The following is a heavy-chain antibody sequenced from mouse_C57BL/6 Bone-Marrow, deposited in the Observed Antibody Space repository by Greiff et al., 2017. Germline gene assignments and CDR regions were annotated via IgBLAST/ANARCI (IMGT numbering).Heavy chain of an antibody. J-gene: IGHJ3*01. D-gene: IGHD1-1*01. Sequence: QVQLQQSGAELVRPGTSVKVSCKASGYAFTNYLIEWVKQRPGQGLEWIGVINPGSGGTNYNEKFTGKATLTADTSSRPAYLQLSSLTSEDSAVYCCARSALIYDYGSSYVAWFAYWGQGTLVTVSA. CDR3: ARSALIYDYGSSYVAWFAY. CDR2: INPGSGGT. V-gene: IGHV1-54*01. CDR1: GYAFTNYL.